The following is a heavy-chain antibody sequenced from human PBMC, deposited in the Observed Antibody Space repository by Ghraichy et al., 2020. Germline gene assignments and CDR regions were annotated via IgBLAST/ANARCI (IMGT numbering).Heavy chain of an antibody. CDR1: GGSISNADYY. V-gene: IGHV4-30-4*01. J-gene: IGHJ4*02. D-gene: IGHD2-2*01. CDR2: IYYSGST. CDR3: ARVGHCSSTACSFRSFDF. Sequence: SETLSLTCTVSGGSISNADYYWSWIRQPPGKGLEWIGYIYYSGSTYYNPSLKSRLTISIDTSKNQFSLSLSSVTAADTAIYYCARVGHCSSTACSFRSFDFWGQGTLVTVSS.